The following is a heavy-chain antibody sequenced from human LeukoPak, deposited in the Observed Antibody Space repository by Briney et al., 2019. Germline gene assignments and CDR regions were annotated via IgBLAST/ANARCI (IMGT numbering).Heavy chain of an antibody. CDR1: GYTFTSYY. J-gene: IGHJ6*03. CDR3: ARDRDAVVRGVIGYYYMDV. Sequence: ASVKVSCKASGYTFTSYYMHWVRQAPGQGLEWMGIINPSGGSTSYAQKFQGRVTMTRDTSTSTVYMELSSLRSEDTAVYYCARDRDAVVRGVIGYYYMDVWGKGTTVTVSS. D-gene: IGHD3-10*01. V-gene: IGHV1-46*01. CDR2: INPSGGST.